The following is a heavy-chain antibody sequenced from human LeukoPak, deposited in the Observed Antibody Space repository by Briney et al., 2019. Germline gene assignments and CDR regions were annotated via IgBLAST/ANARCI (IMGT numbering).Heavy chain of an antibody. V-gene: IGHV4-61*02. CDR2: IETSGTT. D-gene: IGHD6-6*01. CDR1: GGSISSGRYY. J-gene: IGHJ4*02. CDR3: ARHKYSSSSGGFDY. Sequence: PSETLSLTCTVSGGSISSGRYYWSWIRQPAGKGLEWVGRIETSGTTKYNPSLNSRATISVDTSKNQFSLKLSSVTAADTAVYYCARHKYSSSSGGFDYWGQGTLVTVSS.